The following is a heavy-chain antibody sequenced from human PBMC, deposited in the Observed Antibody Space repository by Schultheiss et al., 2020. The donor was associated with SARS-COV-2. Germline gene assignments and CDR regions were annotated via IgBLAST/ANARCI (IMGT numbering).Heavy chain of an antibody. J-gene: IGHJ6*02. CDR1: GFTFSSYW. CDR3: AREGYSNYDYYYYYGMDV. CDR2: IKQDGSEK. Sequence: GGSLRLSCAASGFTFSSYWMSWVRQAPGKGLEWVANIKQDGSEKYYVDSVKGRFTISRDNAKNSLYLQMNSLRAEDTAVYYCAREGYSNYDYYYYYGMDVWGQGTTVTVSS. D-gene: IGHD4-11*01. V-gene: IGHV3-7*03.